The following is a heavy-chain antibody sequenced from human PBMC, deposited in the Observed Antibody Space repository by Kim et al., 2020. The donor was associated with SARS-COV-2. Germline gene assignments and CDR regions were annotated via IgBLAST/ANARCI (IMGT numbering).Heavy chain of an antibody. D-gene: IGHD3-3*01. J-gene: IGHJ3*02. Sequence: SVKGRFTISGDNAKNALYLQMNSLRAEDTAVYYCARGGFWGGYGNDAFDIWGQGTMVTVSS. V-gene: IGHV3-74*01. CDR3: ARGGFWGGYGNDAFDI.